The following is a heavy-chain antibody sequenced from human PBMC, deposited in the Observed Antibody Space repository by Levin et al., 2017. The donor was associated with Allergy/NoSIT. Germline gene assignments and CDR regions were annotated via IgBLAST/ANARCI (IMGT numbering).Heavy chain of an antibody. Sequence: GESLKISCAASGFTFSSYNMNWVRQAPGKGLEWVSYISSSSSTIYYADSVKGRFTISRDNAKNSLYLQMNSLRDEDTAVYYCARAPDTNSYGYRYWGQGTLVTVSS. CDR2: ISSSSSTI. V-gene: IGHV3-48*02. CDR3: ARAPDTNSYGYRY. CDR1: GFTFSSYN. J-gene: IGHJ4*02. D-gene: IGHD5-18*01.